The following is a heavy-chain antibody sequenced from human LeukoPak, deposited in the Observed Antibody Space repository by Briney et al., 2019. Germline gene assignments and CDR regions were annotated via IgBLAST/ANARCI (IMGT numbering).Heavy chain of an antibody. CDR3: ARALYPEYYYDSSGYYY. J-gene: IGHJ4*02. D-gene: IGHD3-22*01. Sequence: SETLSLTCTVSGGSISSYYWSWIRQPAGKGLEWIGRIYTSGSTNYNPSLKSRVTMSVDTSKNQFSLKLSSVTAADTAVYYCARALYPEYYYDSSGYYYWGQGTLVTVSS. CDR2: IYTSGST. V-gene: IGHV4-4*07. CDR1: GGSISSYY.